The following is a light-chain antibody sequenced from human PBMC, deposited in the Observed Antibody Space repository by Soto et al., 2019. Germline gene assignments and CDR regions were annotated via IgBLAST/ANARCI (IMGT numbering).Light chain of an antibody. CDR2: GAS. J-gene: IGKJ1*01. CDR3: QQYDSSPCT. CDR1: QSVRSNY. V-gene: IGKV3-20*01. Sequence: EIVLTQSPGTLSLSPGERATLSCRASQSVRSNYLAWYQQKPGQAPRLLIYGASSRATGIPDRFSGGGSGTDFTLTISGLEPEDFAVYYCQQYDSSPCTFGQGTKVDI.